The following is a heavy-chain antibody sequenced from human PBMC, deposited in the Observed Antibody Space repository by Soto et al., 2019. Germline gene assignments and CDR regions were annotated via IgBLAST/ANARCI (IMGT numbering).Heavy chain of an antibody. CDR1: GGSISSYY. J-gene: IGHJ5*02. V-gene: IGHV4-59*01. D-gene: IGHD3-10*01. CDR3: ARGSRVWLGSVPGPNWFDP. CDR2: IYYSGST. Sequence: SETLSLTCTVSGGSISSYYWSWIRQPPGKGLEWIGYIYYSGSTNYNPSLKSRVTISVDTSKNQFSLKLSSVTAADTAVYYCARGSRVWLGSVPGPNWFDPWGQGTLVTVSS.